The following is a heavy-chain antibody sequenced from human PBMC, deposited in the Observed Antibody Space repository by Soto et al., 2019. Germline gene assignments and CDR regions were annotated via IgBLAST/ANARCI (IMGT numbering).Heavy chain of an antibody. Sequence: QVQLVQSAAEVKKPGASVKVTCKASGYTFIRYGITWVRQAPGQGLEWVGWISPYNDYTEYAQKVPGRVTRTTDTSSRTDTMALRGLRSDDTAVYYGARGGYYDNCWNKLTNDGLDVWGQGTTVTVSS. CDR3: ARGGYYDNCWNKLTNDGLDV. CDR1: GYTFIRYG. V-gene: IGHV1-18*01. CDR2: ISPYNDYT. J-gene: IGHJ6*02. D-gene: IGHD3-16*01.